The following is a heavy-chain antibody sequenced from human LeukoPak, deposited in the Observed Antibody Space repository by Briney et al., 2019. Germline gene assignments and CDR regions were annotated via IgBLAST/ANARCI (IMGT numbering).Heavy chain of an antibody. V-gene: IGHV1-18*01. J-gene: IGHJ6*03. CDR2: ISAYNGNT. Sequence: GASVKVSCKASGYTFTSYGISWVRQAPGQGLEWMGWISAYNGNTNYAQKLQGRVTMTTDTSTSTAYMELRSLRSEDTAVYYCARGPRITLIRGGQWYYCMDVWGKGTTVTISS. D-gene: IGHD3-10*01. CDR1: GYTFTSYG. CDR3: ARGPRITLIRGGQWYYCMDV.